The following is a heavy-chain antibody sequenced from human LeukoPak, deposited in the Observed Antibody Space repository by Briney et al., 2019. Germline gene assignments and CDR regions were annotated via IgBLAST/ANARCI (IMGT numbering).Heavy chain of an antibody. CDR3: AKDQRLAGTDAFDI. CDR1: GFTVSSNY. Sequence: GGSLRLSCAASGFTVSSNYMSWVRQAPGKGLEWVSVIYSGGSTYYADSVKGRFTISRDNSKNTLYLQMNSLRAEDTAVYYCAKDQRLAGTDAFDIWGQGTMVTVSS. J-gene: IGHJ3*02. V-gene: IGHV3-53*01. CDR2: IYSGGST. D-gene: IGHD6-13*01.